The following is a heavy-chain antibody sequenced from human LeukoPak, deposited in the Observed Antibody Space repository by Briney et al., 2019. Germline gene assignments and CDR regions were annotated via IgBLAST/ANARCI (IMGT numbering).Heavy chain of an antibody. CDR3: ARDLAYDFWSGYYGDAFDI. D-gene: IGHD3-3*01. CDR1: GYTFTTYY. CDR2: INPSDGST. Sequence: ASVKVSCKASGYTFTTYYMRWVRQAPGQGLEWMGIINPSDGSTTYPQKFQGRVTMTRDTSTSTAYMELSRLRSDDTAVYYCARDLAYDFWSGYYGDAFDIWGQGTMVTVSS. V-gene: IGHV1-46*01. J-gene: IGHJ3*02.